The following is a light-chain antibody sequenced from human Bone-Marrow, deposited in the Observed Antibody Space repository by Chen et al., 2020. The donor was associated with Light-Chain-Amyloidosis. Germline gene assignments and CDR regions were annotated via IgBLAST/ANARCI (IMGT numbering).Light chain of an antibody. CDR3: QHRGGWPPLS. CDR1: QTISTH. V-gene: IGKV3-11*01. J-gene: IGKJ4*01. CDR2: DAS. Sequence: EVVLTQSPATLSLSPGERATLSCRASQTISTHLVWYQQKPGQVPRLLIYDASTRATGIPARFSGSGSGTDFTLSISSLEAEDFAVYYRQHRGGWPPLSFGGGTKIEIK.